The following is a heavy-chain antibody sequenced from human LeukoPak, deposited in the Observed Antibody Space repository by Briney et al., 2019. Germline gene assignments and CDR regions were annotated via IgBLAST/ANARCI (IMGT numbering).Heavy chain of an antibody. V-gene: IGHV4-34*01. J-gene: IGHJ6*02. CDR2: INHSGST. CDR3: ARNFWSGYSYGVDV. Sequence: KSPETLSLTCAVYGGSFSGYYWSWIRQPPGKGLEWIGEINHSGSTNYNPSLKSRVTISVDTSKNQFSLKLSSVTAADTAVYYCARNFWSGYSYGVDVWGQGTTVTVSS. D-gene: IGHD3-3*01. CDR1: GGSFSGYY.